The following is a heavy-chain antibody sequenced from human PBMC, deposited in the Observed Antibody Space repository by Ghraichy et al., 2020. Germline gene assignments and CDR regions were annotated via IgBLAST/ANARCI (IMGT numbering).Heavy chain of an antibody. J-gene: IGHJ4*02. CDR2: ISSSSSYI. CDR3: AREAAAGLDY. CDR1: GFTFSSYS. V-gene: IGHV3-21*03. Sequence: GEPLNISCAASGFTFSSYSMNWVRQAPGKGLEWVSSISSSSSYIYYADSVKGRFTISRDNAKNSLYLQMNSLRAEDTAVYYCAREAAAGLDYWGQGTLVTVSS. D-gene: IGHD6-13*01.